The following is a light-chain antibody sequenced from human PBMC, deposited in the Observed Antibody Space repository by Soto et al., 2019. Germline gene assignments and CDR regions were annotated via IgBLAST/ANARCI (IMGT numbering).Light chain of an antibody. CDR3: QQYGSSPFT. CDR2: DAS. CDR1: QSISSPY. V-gene: IGKV3-20*01. J-gene: IGKJ2*01. Sequence: EIVLTQSPGTLSLSPGERATLSCRASQSISSPYVAWYQQKPGQAPRLLIYDASRRATGIPDRFSGSGSGTDFTLSISRLEPEDFAIYYCQQYGSSPFTFGQGTKLDIK.